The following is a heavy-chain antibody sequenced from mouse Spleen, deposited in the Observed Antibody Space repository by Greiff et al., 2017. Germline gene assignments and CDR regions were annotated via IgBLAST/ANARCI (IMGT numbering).Heavy chain of an antibody. CDR1: GFAFSSYD. CDR3: ARPYYYGSSLDY. Sequence: EVQRVESGGGLVKPGGSLKLSCAASGFAFSSYDMSWVRQTPEKRLEWVATISSGGSYTYYPDSVKGRFTISRDNARNTLYLQMSSLRSEDTALYYCARPYYYGSSLDYWGQGTTLTVSS. V-gene: IGHV5-9*02. D-gene: IGHD1-1*01. J-gene: IGHJ2*01. CDR2: ISSGGSYT.